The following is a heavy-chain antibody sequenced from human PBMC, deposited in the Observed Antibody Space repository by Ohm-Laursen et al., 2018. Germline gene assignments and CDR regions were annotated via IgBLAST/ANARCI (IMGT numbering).Heavy chain of an antibody. CDR1: GFTFSNAW. J-gene: IGHJ4*02. Sequence: SLRLSCAASGFTFSNAWMSWVRQAPGKGLEWVGRIKSKTDGGTTDYAAPVKGRFTISRDDSKNTLYLQMNSLRAEDTAVYYCARGYCTNGVCPYFDYWGQGTLVTVSS. D-gene: IGHD2-8*01. CDR3: ARGYCTNGVCPYFDY. CDR2: IKSKTDGGTT. V-gene: IGHV3-15*01.